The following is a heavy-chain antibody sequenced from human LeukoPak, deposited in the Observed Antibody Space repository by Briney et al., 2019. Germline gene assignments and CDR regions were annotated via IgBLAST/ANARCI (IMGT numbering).Heavy chain of an antibody. V-gene: IGHV4-39*02. J-gene: IGHJ5*01. CDR2: IFRTGST. CDR1: GGSVGSSSYY. Sequence: SETLSLTCTVSGGSVGSSSYYWGWIRQPPGKGLEWIGSIFRTGSTYYSASLKSRVSISVDTSKNHIALKLTSVTAADTAVYFCARRVGFYGSGSLNYFDPWGQGILVSVSS. CDR3: ARRVGFYGSGSLNYFDP. D-gene: IGHD3-10*01.